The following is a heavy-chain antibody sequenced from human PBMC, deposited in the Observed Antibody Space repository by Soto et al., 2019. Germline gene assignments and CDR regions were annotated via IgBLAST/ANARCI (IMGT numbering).Heavy chain of an antibody. CDR3: ARDLAYYDILTGYYTKSGPPDV. CDR1: GGTFSSYT. J-gene: IGHJ6*02. Sequence: SVKVSCKASGGTFSSYTISWVLQAPGQGLEWMGGIIPIFGTANYAQKFQGRVTITADESTSTAYMELSSLRSEDAAVYYCARDLAYYDILTGYYTKSGPPDVWGQGTTVTVSS. V-gene: IGHV1-69*13. CDR2: IIPIFGTA. D-gene: IGHD3-9*01.